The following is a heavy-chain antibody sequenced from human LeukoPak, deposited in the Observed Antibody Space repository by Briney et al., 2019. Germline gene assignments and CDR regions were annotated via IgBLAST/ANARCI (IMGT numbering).Heavy chain of an antibody. CDR1: GFTFSTYS. D-gene: IGHD6-19*01. CDR3: ARGSSSSGWYPDH. V-gene: IGHV3-48*02. CDR2: ISSGSSTI. Sequence: PGRSLRLSCAASGFTFSTYSMNWVRQAPGKGLEWVSYISSGSSTIYYVDSVKGRFTISRDNAKNSLYLQMNSLRDEDTAVYYCARGSSSSGWYPDHWGQGTLVTVSS. J-gene: IGHJ4*02.